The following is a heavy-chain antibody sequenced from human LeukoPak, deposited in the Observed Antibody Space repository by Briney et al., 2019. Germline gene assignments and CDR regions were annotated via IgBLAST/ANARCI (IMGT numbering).Heavy chain of an antibody. CDR1: GFTFSSYE. CDR2: ISSSGSTI. D-gene: IGHD2-15*01. CDR3: ARDPRGYCSGGSCHKPYYFDY. Sequence: PGGSLRLSCAASGFTFSSYEMNWVRQAPGKGLEWVSYISSSGSTIYYAGSVKGRFTISRDNAKNSLYLQMNSLRAEDTAVYYCARDPRGYCSGGSCHKPYYFDYWGQGTLVTVSS. J-gene: IGHJ4*02. V-gene: IGHV3-48*03.